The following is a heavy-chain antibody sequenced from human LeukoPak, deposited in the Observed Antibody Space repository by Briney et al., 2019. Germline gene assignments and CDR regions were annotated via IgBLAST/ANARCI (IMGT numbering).Heavy chain of an antibody. CDR1: GYTYTSYG. D-gene: IGHD3-22*01. CDR2: ICAYNGNT. Sequence: ASVKVSCKASGYTYTSYGISWVRQAPGQGLEWMGWICAYNGNTNYAQKLQGRVTMTTDTSTSTAYMELRSLRSDDTAVYYCAREMHPYYYDSRVFDYWGQGTLVTVSS. V-gene: IGHV1-18*01. CDR3: AREMHPYYYDSRVFDY. J-gene: IGHJ4*02.